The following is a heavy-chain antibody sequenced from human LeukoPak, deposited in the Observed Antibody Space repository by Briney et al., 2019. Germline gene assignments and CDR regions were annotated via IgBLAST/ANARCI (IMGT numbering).Heavy chain of an antibody. Sequence: SETLSLTCTVSGGSISSGGYYWSWIRQPPGKGLEWIGEINHSGSTNYNPSLKSRVTISVDTSKNQFSLKLSSVTAADTAVYYCARARYQLLSFGWFDPWGQGTLVTVSS. D-gene: IGHD2-2*01. CDR3: ARARYQLLSFGWFDP. J-gene: IGHJ5*02. CDR2: INHSGST. CDR1: GGSISSGGYY. V-gene: IGHV4-39*07.